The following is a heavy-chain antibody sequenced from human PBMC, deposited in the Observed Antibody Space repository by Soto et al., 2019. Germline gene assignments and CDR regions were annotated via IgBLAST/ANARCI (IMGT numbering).Heavy chain of an antibody. V-gene: IGHV1-18*01. Sequence: ASVKVSCKASGYTFTSYGISWVRQAPGQGLEGMGWISAYNGNTNYAQKLQGRVTMTTDTSTSTAYMELRSLRSDDTAVYYCARYASAAADPEYFQHWGQGTLVTVSS. CDR1: GYTFTSYG. D-gene: IGHD6-13*01. CDR3: ARYASAAADPEYFQH. CDR2: ISAYNGNT. J-gene: IGHJ1*01.